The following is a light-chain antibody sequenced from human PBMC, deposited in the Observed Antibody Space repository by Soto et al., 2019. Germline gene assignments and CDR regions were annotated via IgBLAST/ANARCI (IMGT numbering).Light chain of an antibody. J-gene: IGKJ2*01. CDR2: GAS. CDR1: QRVASY. V-gene: IGKV3-15*01. Sequence: EIVMTQSPATLSVSPGERATLSCRASQRVASYLAWYQQKPGQAPRLLIFGASTRATGIPARFSDSGSGTEFTLTITSLQSEDSAVYYCQQYSNWPPYTFGPGTQLEIK. CDR3: QQYSNWPPYT.